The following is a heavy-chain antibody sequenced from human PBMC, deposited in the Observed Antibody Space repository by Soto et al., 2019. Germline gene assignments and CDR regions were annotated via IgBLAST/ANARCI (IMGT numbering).Heavy chain of an antibody. CDR2: IYYSGST. V-gene: IGHV4-59*11. CDR1: GGSISSHY. J-gene: IGHJ3*02. Sequence: PSETLSLTCTVSGGSISSHYWIWIRQPPGKGLEWIGYIYYSGSTNHNPSLKSRVTISIDTSKKQFSLKLSSVTAADTAVYYCARVGGSYSTFDIWGQGTMVTVSS. D-gene: IGHD2-21*01. CDR3: ARVGGSYSTFDI.